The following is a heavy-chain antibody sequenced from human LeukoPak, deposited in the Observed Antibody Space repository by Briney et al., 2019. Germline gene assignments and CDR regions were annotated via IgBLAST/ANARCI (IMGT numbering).Heavy chain of an antibody. Sequence: SETLSLTCTVSGGSISSYYWSRIRQPAGKGLEWIGRIYTSGSTNYNPSLKSRVTISVDTSKNQFSLKLTSVTAADTAVYYCARVSGSGSGYAYGGQETLVTVSS. CDR1: GGSISSYY. CDR2: IYTSGST. CDR3: ARVSGSGSGYAY. D-gene: IGHD3-22*01. J-gene: IGHJ4*02. V-gene: IGHV4-4*07.